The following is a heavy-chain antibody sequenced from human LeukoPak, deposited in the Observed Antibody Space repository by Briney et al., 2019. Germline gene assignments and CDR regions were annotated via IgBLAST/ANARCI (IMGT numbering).Heavy chain of an antibody. D-gene: IGHD6-13*01. Sequence: EASVKVSCKASGGTFSSYAITWVRQAPGQGLEWMGWISTYNGITSYAQKLQGRVTMTTDTSSTTAYMELRSLRSDDTALYYCARDRGLRATAGTRIDFWGQGTLVTVSS. CDR1: GGTFSSYA. CDR2: ISTYNGIT. CDR3: ARDRGLRATAGTRIDF. V-gene: IGHV1-18*01. J-gene: IGHJ4*02.